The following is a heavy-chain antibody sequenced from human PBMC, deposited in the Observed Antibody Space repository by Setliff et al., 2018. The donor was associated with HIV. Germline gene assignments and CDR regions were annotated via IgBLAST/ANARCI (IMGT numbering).Heavy chain of an antibody. CDR2: IYHSGGT. Sequence: PSETLSLTCAVSGGSISSSNWWSWVRQPPGKGLGWIGEIYHSGGTNYTPSLKSRVTISLDKSKNHFSLELRSVTAADTAVYYCARVITMVWTTFDPWGQGTLVTVSS. CDR1: GGSISSSNW. V-gene: IGHV4-4*02. J-gene: IGHJ5*02. CDR3: ARVITMVWTTFDP. D-gene: IGHD3-10*01.